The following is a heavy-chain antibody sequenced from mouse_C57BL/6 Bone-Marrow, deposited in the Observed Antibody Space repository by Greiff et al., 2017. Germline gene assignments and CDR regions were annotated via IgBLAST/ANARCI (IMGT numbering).Heavy chain of an antibody. Sequence: QVQLQQSGAELVRPGTSVKVSCKASGYAFTNYLIEWVKQRPGQGLEWIGVINPGSGGTNYNQKFKDKATLTADKSSSTAYMQLSSLTSEDSAVXYGARAGTGGYWGKGTTLTVSS. D-gene: IGHD4-1*01. V-gene: IGHV1-54*01. CDR1: GYAFTNYL. CDR2: INPGSGGT. CDR3: ARAGTGGY. J-gene: IGHJ2*01.